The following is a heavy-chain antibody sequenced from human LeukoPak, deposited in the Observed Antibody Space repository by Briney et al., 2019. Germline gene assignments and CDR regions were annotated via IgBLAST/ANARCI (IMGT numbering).Heavy chain of an antibody. J-gene: IGHJ1*01. CDR2: IYPGDSDT. Sequence: GESLKISCKGSGYSFTSYWIGWVRQMPGKGLEWMGIIYPGDSDTRYSPPFQGQVTISADKSISTAYLQWSSLKASDTAMYYCATTDYDFWSGYHPEYFQHWGQGTLVTASS. CDR1: GYSFTSYW. V-gene: IGHV5-51*01. CDR3: ATTDYDFWSGYHPEYFQH. D-gene: IGHD3-3*01.